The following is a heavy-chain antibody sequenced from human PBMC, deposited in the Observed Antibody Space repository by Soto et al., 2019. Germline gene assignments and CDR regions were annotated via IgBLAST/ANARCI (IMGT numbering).Heavy chain of an antibody. CDR3: ARPAAAGENWFDP. D-gene: IGHD6-13*01. CDR2: INAGNGNT. Sequence: QIQLVQSGAEVKKPGASVKVSCKASGYTFTSYAMHWVRQAPGQRLEWMGWINAGNGNTKYSQKFQGRVTITRDTSASTAYMELSSLRSEDTAVYYCARPAAAGENWFDPWGQGTLVTVSS. V-gene: IGHV1-3*01. J-gene: IGHJ5*02. CDR1: GYTFTSYA.